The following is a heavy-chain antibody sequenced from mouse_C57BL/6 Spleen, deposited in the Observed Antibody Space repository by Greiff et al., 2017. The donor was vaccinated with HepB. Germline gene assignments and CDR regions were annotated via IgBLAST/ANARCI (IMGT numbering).Heavy chain of an antibody. CDR2: INPSSGYN. CDR1: GYTFTSSW. CDR3: GRTDGYSSWFAY. V-gene: IGHV1-7*01. Sequence: LQLQQSGAELAKPGASVKLSCKASGYTFTSSWMHWVKQRPGQGLEWIGYINPSSGYNKYNQKFKDKATLTADKSSSTAYMQQSSLTYEDSAVYYRGRTDGYSSWFAYWGQGTLVTVAA. J-gene: IGHJ3*01. D-gene: IGHD2-3*01.